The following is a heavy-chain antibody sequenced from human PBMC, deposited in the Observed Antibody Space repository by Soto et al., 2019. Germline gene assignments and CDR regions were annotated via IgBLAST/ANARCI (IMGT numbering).Heavy chain of an antibody. Sequence: SETLSLTCAVYGGSFSGYYWSWIRQPPGKGLEWIGEINHSGSTNYNPSLKSRVTISVDTSKNQFSLKLSSVTAADTAVYYCARDLGPWFGELFLGWFDPWGQGTLVTVSS. CDR1: GGSFSGYY. V-gene: IGHV4-34*01. CDR2: INHSGST. CDR3: ARDLGPWFGELFLGWFDP. J-gene: IGHJ5*02. D-gene: IGHD3-10*01.